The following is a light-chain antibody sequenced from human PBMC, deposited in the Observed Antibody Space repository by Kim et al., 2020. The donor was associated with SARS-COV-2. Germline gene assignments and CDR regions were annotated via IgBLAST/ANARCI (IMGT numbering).Light chain of an antibody. CDR2: EDN. J-gene: IGLJ3*02. CDR3: QSYDSSNRV. CDR1: RGSIASNY. Sequence: GKTVTISCTRSRGSIASNYVQWYQQRPGSSPTTVIYEDNQRPSGVPDQFSGAIDSSSNSASLTIAGLKTEDEADYYCQSYDSSNRVFGGGTQLTVL. V-gene: IGLV6-57*01.